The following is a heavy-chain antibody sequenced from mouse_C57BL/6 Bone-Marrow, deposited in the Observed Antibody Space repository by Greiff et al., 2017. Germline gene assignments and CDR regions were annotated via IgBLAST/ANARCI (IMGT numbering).Heavy chain of an antibody. V-gene: IGHV1-26*01. CDR2: INPNNGGT. J-gene: IGHJ2*01. CDR3: ANYGLDY. CDR1: GYTFTDYY. D-gene: IGHD1-2*01. Sequence: EVQLQQSGPELVKPGASVKISCKASGYTFTDYYMNWVKQSHGKSLEWIGDINPNNGGTSYNQKFKGKATLTVDKSSSTAYMELRSLTSEDSAVYYCANYGLDYRGQGTTLTVSS.